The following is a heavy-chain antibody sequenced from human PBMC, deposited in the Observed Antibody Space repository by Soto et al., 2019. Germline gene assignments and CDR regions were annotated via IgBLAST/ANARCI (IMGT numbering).Heavy chain of an antibody. J-gene: IGHJ6*02. CDR2: IVPIFGTT. Sequence: QVRLVQSGAEVNQPGSSVKVSCKASGDTFSSYSISWVRQAPGQGLEWMGGIVPIFGTTVYAPRMQGRVTITADGPTSTSYMELSGLRFEDTAIYYCAANSLGGGSQGDVWGQGTTVTFSS. CDR3: AANSLGGGSQGDV. CDR1: GDTFSSYS. V-gene: IGHV1-69*01. D-gene: IGHD3-10*01.